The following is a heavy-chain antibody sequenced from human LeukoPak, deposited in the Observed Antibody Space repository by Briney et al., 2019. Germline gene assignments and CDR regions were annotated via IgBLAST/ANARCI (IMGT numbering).Heavy chain of an antibody. D-gene: IGHD6-6*01. J-gene: IGHJ4*02. CDR2: IYTSGGT. CDR3: ARLTRLSTSPDRYYLDY. V-gene: IGHV4-4*09. CDR1: GDSISSYY. Sequence: SETLSLTCTVSGDSISSYYWSWIQQPPGKGLEWIGYIYTSGGTNYIPSLKGRVTISIDTSKNQFSLKLSSVTAADSAVYYCARLTRLSTSPDRYYLDYWGQGTLVTVSS.